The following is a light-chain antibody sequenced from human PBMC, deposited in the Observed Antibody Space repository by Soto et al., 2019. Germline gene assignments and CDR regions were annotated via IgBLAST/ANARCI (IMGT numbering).Light chain of an antibody. Sequence: QSVLTQPPSASGSPGQSVTISCTETSSDVGAYNSVSWYQQHPGKAPRLMIYEVNKRPSGVPDRFSGSKSGNTASLTVSGLQAEDEADYYCNSHGGSNNFWVFGGGTKVTVL. J-gene: IGLJ3*02. CDR2: EVN. CDR1: SSDVGAYNS. CDR3: NSHGGSNNFWV. V-gene: IGLV2-8*01.